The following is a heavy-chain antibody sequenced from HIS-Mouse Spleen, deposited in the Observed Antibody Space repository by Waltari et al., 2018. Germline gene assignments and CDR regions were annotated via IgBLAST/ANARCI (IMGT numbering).Heavy chain of an antibody. CDR2: IYYSGRT. J-gene: IGHJ2*01. CDR3: AREIPYSSSWYDWYFDL. CDR1: GGSISSSSYY. Sequence: QLQLQESGPGLVKPSETLSLTCTVSGGSISSSSYYWGWIRQPPGKGLEWIGSIYYSGRTYYTPSRKSRVTISVDTSKNQFSLKLSSVTAADTAVYYCAREIPYSSSWYDWYFDLWGRGTLVTVSP. D-gene: IGHD6-13*01. V-gene: IGHV4-39*07.